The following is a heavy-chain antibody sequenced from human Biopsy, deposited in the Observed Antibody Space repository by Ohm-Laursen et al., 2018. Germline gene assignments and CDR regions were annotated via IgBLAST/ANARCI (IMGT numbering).Heavy chain of an antibody. CDR3: VLASFDY. J-gene: IGHJ4*02. V-gene: IGHV1-46*01. CDR2: INPGGNST. CDR1: GYTFSDYY. Sequence: SVKVSCKASGYTFSDYYLHWVRQAPGQGLEWMGIINPGGNSTAYTQNFQGRVTMTWDTSTTTVYMELSSLRSEDTAVYYCVLASFDYWGQGTLVTVSS.